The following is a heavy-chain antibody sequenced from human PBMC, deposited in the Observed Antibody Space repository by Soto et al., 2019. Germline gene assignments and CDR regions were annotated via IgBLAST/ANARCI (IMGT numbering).Heavy chain of an antibody. CDR2: ISAYDDNT. CDR3: ARGGYYDSSGSRNYHYYGMNV. Sequence: ASVKVSCKASGYTFTGYYMHWVRQAPGQGLEWLGWISAYDDNTKYAQTLQGRVSMSTDTSTNTAYMELRSLRSDDTAIYYCARGGYYDSSGSRNYHYYGMNVWGQGTTVTVSS. J-gene: IGHJ6*02. D-gene: IGHD3-22*01. V-gene: IGHV1-18*04. CDR1: GYTFTGYY.